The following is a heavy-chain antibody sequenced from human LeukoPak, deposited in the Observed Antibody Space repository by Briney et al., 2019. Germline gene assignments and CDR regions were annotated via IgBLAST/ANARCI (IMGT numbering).Heavy chain of an antibody. J-gene: IGHJ3*02. CDR2: ISWNSGSI. CDR1: GFTFDDYA. V-gene: IGHV3-9*03. Sequence: GGSLRLSCAASGFTFDDYAMHWVRQAPGKGLEWVSGISWNSGSIGYADSVKGRFTISRDNAKHSLYLQMNSLRAEDMALYYCAKDMRISSIYAFDIWGQGTMVTVSS. D-gene: IGHD2-15*01. CDR3: AKDMRISSIYAFDI.